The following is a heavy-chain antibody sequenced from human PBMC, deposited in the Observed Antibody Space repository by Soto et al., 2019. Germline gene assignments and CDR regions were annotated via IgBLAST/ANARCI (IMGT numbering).Heavy chain of an antibody. J-gene: IGHJ4*02. V-gene: IGHV3-74*01. CDR1: GFIFNNYW. D-gene: IGHD3-9*01. CDR3: ARGGADILTGPLDY. Sequence: EVQLVESGGGLVQPGGSLRLSCAASGFIFNNYWMHWVRQAPGKGLVWVSRIKSGEIGISYADSVKGRFTISRDNAKNTLYLQMNSLRVEDTAVYYCARGGADILTGPLDYWGQGTLVTVSS. CDR2: IKSGEIGI.